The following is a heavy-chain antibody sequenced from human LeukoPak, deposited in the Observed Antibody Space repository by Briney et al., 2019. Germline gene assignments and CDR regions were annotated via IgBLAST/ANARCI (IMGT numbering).Heavy chain of an antibody. V-gene: IGHV1-69*06. CDR2: IIPIFGTA. J-gene: IGHJ6*03. CDR3: ARGACIGVSCCAGYYYYYKDF. CDR1: GGTFSSYA. D-gene: IGHD2-15*01. Sequence: ASVKVSCKASGGTFSSYAISWVRQAPGQGLEWMGGIIPIFGTANYAQKFQGRVTITADKSTSTAYMELSSLRSEDTAVYYCARGACIGVSCCAGYYYYYKDFGGKGRRATVS.